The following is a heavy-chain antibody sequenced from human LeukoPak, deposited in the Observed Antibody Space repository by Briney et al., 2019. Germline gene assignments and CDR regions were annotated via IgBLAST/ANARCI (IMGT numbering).Heavy chain of an antibody. Sequence: ASVNVSCKASGGTFSSYAISWVRQAPGQGLEWMGGIIPIFGTANYAQKFQGRVTITADESTSTAYMELSSLRSEDTAVYYCAREVGDGYNPYFDYWGQGTLVTVSS. CDR3: AREVGDGYNPYFDY. D-gene: IGHD5-24*01. V-gene: IGHV1-69*01. J-gene: IGHJ4*02. CDR1: GGTFSSYA. CDR2: IIPIFGTA.